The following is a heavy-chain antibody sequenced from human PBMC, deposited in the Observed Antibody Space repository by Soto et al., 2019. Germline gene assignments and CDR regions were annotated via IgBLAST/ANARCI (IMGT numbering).Heavy chain of an antibody. Sequence: ESGGGLVQPGGSLRLSCAASGFTFSSCAMSWVRQAPGKGLEWVSTISGSGGATYYADSVKGRFTISRDNSKNTLYLQMNSLRAEDTAVYYCAKGGAQLLHYNWFDPWGQGTLVTVFS. CDR2: ISGSGGAT. CDR3: AKGGAQLLHYNWFDP. V-gene: IGHV3-23*01. D-gene: IGHD2-2*01. J-gene: IGHJ5*02. CDR1: GFTFSSCA.